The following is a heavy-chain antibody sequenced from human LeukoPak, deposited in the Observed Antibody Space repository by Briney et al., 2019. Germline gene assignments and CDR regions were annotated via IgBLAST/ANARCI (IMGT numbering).Heavy chain of an antibody. Sequence: ASVKVSCKASGYSFTGYYMHRVRQAPGQGLEWMGWINPNSGRTNYAQKFQGRVTMTRDTSISTAYMDLSSLRFDDTAVYYCARRSDNWFDPWGQGTLVTVSS. CDR2: INPNSGRT. CDR3: ARRSDNWFDP. J-gene: IGHJ5*02. V-gene: IGHV1-2*02. CDR1: GYSFTGYY.